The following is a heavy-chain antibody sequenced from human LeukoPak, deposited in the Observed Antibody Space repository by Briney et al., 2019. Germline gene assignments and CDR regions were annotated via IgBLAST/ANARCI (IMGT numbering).Heavy chain of an antibody. CDR3: AQYIRDSGTYNFDH. Sequence: SETLSLTCTVSGGSISPYYWSWIRQPPGKGLEWIGYVYYTGSTNYNPSLKSRVTISVDTSRNQFSLRLSSVTAADTAIYYCAQYIRDSGTYNFDHWGQGTLVTVSS. CDR1: GGSISPYY. J-gene: IGHJ4*02. V-gene: IGHV4-59*01. CDR2: VYYTGST. D-gene: IGHD1-1*01.